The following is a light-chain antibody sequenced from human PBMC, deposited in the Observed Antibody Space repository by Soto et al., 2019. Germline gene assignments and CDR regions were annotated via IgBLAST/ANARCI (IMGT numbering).Light chain of an antibody. J-gene: IGKJ5*01. Sequence: DIQMTQSPSSLSASVGDRVTITCRASQTITSDLNWYQQRPGKAPKLLIYAASNLQSGVPSRFSGSGSGTDFTFIISSLQPEDSATYYCQNYDSAPITFGQGTRLEI. V-gene: IGKV1-39*01. CDR3: QNYDSAPIT. CDR1: QTITSD. CDR2: AAS.